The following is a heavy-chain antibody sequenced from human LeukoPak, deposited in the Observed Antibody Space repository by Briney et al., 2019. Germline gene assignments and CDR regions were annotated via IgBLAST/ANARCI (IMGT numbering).Heavy chain of an antibody. V-gene: IGHV4-39*01. Sequence: KPSETLSLTCTVSGGSISSGGYYWGWIRQPPGKGLEWIGSIYYSGSTYYNPSLKSRVTISVDTSKNQFSLKLSSVTAADTAVYYCARLPYYPIFGVASYNWFDPWGQGTLVTVSS. CDR1: GGSISSGGYY. D-gene: IGHD3-3*01. CDR3: ARLPYYPIFGVASYNWFDP. CDR2: IYYSGST. J-gene: IGHJ5*02.